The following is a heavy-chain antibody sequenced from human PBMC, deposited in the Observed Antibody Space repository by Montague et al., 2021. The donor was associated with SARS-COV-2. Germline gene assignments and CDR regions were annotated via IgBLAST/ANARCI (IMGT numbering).Heavy chain of an antibody. J-gene: IGHJ4*02. CDR1: GDSITNDY. D-gene: IGHD3-10*01. V-gene: IGHV4-4*07. CDR2: MHITSKT. CDR3: ARDRFDFGAGRQGTIDF. Sequence: SETLSLTCTVSGDSITNDYWSWIRQPARKGLGWIGRMHITSKTSVGAFFSSRLTMSADTSKNQFSLKLTSVTAADTVIYFCARDRFDFGAGRQGTIDFWGQ.